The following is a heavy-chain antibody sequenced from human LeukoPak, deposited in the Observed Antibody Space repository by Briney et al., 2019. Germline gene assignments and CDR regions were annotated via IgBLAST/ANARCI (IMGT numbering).Heavy chain of an antibody. D-gene: IGHD6-19*01. CDR3: GAVRLRYDINWFDP. J-gene: IGHJ5*02. CDR1: GGSISSSSYY. Sequence: KPSETLSLTCTVSGGSISSSSYYWGWIRQPPGKGLEWIGSIYYSGSTYYNPSLKSRVTISVDTSKNQFSLKLSSVTAADTAVYYCGAVRLRYDINWFDPWGQGTLVTVSP. CDR2: IYYSGST. V-gene: IGHV4-39*01.